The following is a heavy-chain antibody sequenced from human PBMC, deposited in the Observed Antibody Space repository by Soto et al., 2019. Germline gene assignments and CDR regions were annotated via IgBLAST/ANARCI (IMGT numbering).Heavy chain of an antibody. V-gene: IGHV4-31*03. Sequence: QVQLQESGPGLVKPSQTLSLTCTVSGGSISSGGYYWSWIRQHPGKGLEWIGYIYYSGSTYYNPSLKSRVTVSVDTSKNQFSLKLSSVTAAYTAVYYCASPHAGPGYYYGMDVWGQGTTVTVSS. J-gene: IGHJ6*02. CDR1: GGSISSGGYY. CDR2: IYYSGST. CDR3: ASPHAGPGYYYGMDV.